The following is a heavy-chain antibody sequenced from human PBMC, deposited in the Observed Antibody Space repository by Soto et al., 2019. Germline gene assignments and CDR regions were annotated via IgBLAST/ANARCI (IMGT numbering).Heavy chain of an antibody. CDR2: INHSGST. CDR1: GGSFSGYY. D-gene: IGHD6-13*01. CDR3: ARSRVIAAAGTGGFDY. V-gene: IGHV4-34*01. Sequence: SETLSLTCAVYGGSFSGYYWSWIRQPPGKGLEWIGEINHSGSTNYNPSLKSRVTISVDTSKNQFSLKLSSVTAADTAVYYCARSRVIAAAGTGGFDYWGQGTLVTVSS. J-gene: IGHJ4*02.